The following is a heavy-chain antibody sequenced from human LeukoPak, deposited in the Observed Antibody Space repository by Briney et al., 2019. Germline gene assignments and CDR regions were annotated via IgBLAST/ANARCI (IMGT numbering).Heavy chain of an antibody. CDR2: INHSGST. Sequence: PSETLSLTCAVYGGSFSGYYWSWIRQPPGKGLEWIGEINHSGSTNYNPSLKSRVTISVDTSKNQFSLKLSSVTAADTAFYYCARAQDSVVVAELASNWYFDLWGRGTLVTVSS. D-gene: IGHD2-2*01. J-gene: IGHJ2*01. CDR3: ARAQDSVVVAELASNWYFDL. V-gene: IGHV4-34*01. CDR1: GGSFSGYY.